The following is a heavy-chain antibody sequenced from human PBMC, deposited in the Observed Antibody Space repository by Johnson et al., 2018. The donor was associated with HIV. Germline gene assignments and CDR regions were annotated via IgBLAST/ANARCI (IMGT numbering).Heavy chain of an antibody. CDR2: IRYDGSNK. V-gene: IGHV3-30*02. Sequence: VQLVESGGGVVQPGGSLRLSCSASGFTFSTFGMHWVRQAPGKGLEWVAFIRYDGSNKYYADSVKGRFTISRDNSKNTLYLQMNSLRAEDTAVYYCARGVDGAFDIWGQGTMVTVSS. CDR1: GFTFSTFG. J-gene: IGHJ3*02. D-gene: IGHD3-3*01. CDR3: ARGVDGAFDI.